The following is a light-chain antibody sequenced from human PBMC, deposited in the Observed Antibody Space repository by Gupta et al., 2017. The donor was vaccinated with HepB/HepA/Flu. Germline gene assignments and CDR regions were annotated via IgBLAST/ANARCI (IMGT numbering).Light chain of an antibody. J-gene: IGLJ2*01. CDR2: DDS. Sequence: SYVLTQPPSVSVAPGKTARITCGGNNIGSETVHWYQQEPGQAPVLVISDDSDRPSGIPERFSGSNSGNTATLTISRVEAGDEADYYCQVWDTRTDHVVFGGGTKLTVL. CDR1: NIGSET. CDR3: QVWDTRTDHVV. V-gene: IGLV3-21*04.